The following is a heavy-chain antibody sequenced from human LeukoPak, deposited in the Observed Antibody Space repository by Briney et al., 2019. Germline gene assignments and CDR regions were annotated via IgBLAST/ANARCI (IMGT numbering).Heavy chain of an antibody. V-gene: IGHV3-23*01. D-gene: IGHD6-19*01. CDR1: GFTFSSYA. CDR3: AKELTERWLIDAFDI. J-gene: IGHJ3*02. Sequence: GGSLRLSCAASGFTFSSYAMNWVRQAPGKGLEWVSSISHSGSISYADSVKGRFTISRDNSKNTLYLQMSSLRAEDTAIYYCAKELTERWLIDAFDIWGQGTVVTVSS. CDR2: ISHSGSI.